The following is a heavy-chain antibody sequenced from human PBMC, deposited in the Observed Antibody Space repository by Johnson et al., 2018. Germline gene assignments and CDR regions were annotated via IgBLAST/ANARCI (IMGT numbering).Heavy chain of an antibody. CDR1: GGTFSADA. D-gene: IGHD3-9*01. V-gene: IGHV1-69*06. Sequence: QVQLVQSGAEVRKPGSSVNVSCKASGGTFSADAITWVRQAPGHGLEWMAEIILGFDTRNFAQKFQGRVTISAHKSTGTAYMELSSPRADDTAMYYCATGGWLPLDYWGQGTLVTVSS. J-gene: IGHJ4*02. CDR2: IILGFDTR. CDR3: ATGGWLPLDY.